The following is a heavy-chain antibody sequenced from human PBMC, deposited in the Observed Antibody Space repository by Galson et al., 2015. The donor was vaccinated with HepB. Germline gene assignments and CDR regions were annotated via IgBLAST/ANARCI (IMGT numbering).Heavy chain of an antibody. CDR1: GFAFSSYA. D-gene: IGHD3-22*01. CDR2: IKQDGSEK. Sequence: SLRLSCAASGFAFSSYAMHWVRQAPGKGLEWVANIKQDGSEKYYVDSVKGRFTISRDNAKNSLYLQMNSLRAEDTAVYYCARDYYDSSGYNDYWGQGTLVTVSS. V-gene: IGHV3-7*01. J-gene: IGHJ4*02. CDR3: ARDYYDSSGYNDY.